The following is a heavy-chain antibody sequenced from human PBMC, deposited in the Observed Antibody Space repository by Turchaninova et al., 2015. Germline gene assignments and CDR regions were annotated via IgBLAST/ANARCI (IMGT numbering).Heavy chain of an antibody. CDR3: GRQGAGEASDY. Sequence: QVQLQESGPGLVKPSETLSPTCDFSGYPIGNGYSWGWFRQPPGKGLEWIGSIYHGGSAYYNPSLKSRVTISVDTSKNQFSLKLSSVTAADAAVYYCGRQGAGEASDYWGQGTLVTVFS. D-gene: IGHD6-19*01. CDR1: GYPIGNGYS. CDR2: IYHGGSA. J-gene: IGHJ4*02. V-gene: IGHV4-38-2*01.